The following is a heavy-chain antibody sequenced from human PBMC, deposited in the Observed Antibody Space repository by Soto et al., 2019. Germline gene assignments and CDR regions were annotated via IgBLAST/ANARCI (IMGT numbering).Heavy chain of an antibody. CDR1: GVSISNSSYY. J-gene: IGHJ6*02. CDR2: IYYSGST. V-gene: IGHV4-39*07. CDR3: ARAGDVDTEFGYGMDV. Sequence: SDTLSLTCTVSGVSISNSSYYSGWIRPPPGKGLEWIGSIYYSGSTYYNPSLKSRVTISVDTSKNQFSLKLSSVTAADTAVYYCARAGDVDTEFGYGMDVWGQGTTVTVSS. D-gene: IGHD5-18*01.